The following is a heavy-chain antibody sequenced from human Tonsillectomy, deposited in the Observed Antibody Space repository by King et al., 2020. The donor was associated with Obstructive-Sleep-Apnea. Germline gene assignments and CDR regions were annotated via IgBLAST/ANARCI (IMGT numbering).Heavy chain of an antibody. J-gene: IGHJ4*02. Sequence: VQLVQSGAEVKKPGASVKVSCKASGYTFSSYDINWVRQAPGQGLEWMGWMNPNSGSTDYAQKFQGRVTMTTNTSISTAYMELSSLRSEDTAVYYCARQVAGSAWYYSYWGQGTLVTVSS. CDR1: GYTFSSYD. D-gene: IGHD3-10*01. V-gene: IGHV1-8*01. CDR2: MNPNSGST. CDR3: ARQVAGSAWYYSY.